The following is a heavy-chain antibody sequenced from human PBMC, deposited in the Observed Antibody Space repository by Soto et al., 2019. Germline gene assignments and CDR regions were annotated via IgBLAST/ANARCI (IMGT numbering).Heavy chain of an antibody. CDR2: IYYSGST. CDR1: GGSISSYY. J-gene: IGHJ4*02. Sequence: TSETLSLTCTVSGGSISSYYWGWIRQPPGKGLEWIGYIYYSGSTNYNPSLKSRVTISVDTSKNQFSLKLSSVTAADTAVYYCARDRSNHFDYWGQGTLVTVSS. CDR3: ARDRSNHFDY. V-gene: IGHV4-59*01.